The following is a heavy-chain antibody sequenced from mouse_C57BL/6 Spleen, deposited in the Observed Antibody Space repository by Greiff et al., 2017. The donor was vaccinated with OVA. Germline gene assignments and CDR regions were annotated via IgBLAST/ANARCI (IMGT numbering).Heavy chain of an antibody. CDR1: GYAFSSSW. V-gene: IGHV1-82*01. Sequence: QVQLQQSGPELVKPGASVKISCKASGYAFSSSWMNWVKQRPGKGLEWIGRIYPGDGDTNYNGKFKGKATRTADKSSSTAYMQLSSLTSEDSAVYFCARVYYGNYEYFDYWGQGTTLTVSS. CDR3: ARVYYGNYEYFDY. D-gene: IGHD2-1*01. J-gene: IGHJ2*01. CDR2: IYPGDGDT.